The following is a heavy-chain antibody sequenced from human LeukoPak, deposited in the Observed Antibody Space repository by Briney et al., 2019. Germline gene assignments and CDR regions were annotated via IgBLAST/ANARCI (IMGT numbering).Heavy chain of an antibody. V-gene: IGHV1-24*01. J-gene: IGHJ3*02. CDR3: ATDSDFWSGYYRGAFDI. CDR1: GYTLTELS. D-gene: IGHD3-3*01. Sequence: ASVKVSCKVSGYTLTELSMHWVRQAPGKGLEWMGSFDPEGGETIYAQKFQGRVTMTEDTSTDTAYMELSSLRSEDSAVYYCATDSDFWSGYYRGAFDIWGQGTMVTVSS. CDR2: FDPEGGET.